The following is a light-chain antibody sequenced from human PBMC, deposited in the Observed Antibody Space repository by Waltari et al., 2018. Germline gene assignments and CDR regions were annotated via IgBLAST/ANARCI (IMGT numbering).Light chain of an antibody. CDR3: MQALQTSIT. J-gene: IGKJ5*01. CDR1: QSLLHSNAYNY. V-gene: IGKV2-28*01. Sequence: EIVLTQSPLSLPATLGDPPSISCTFSQSLLHSNAYNYRDWYVQRPGLPPRLLIYFGSYRASGVPDRFSGSGSVTDFTLKISKVEAEDVGVYYCMQALQTSITFGQGTRLEIK. CDR2: FGS.